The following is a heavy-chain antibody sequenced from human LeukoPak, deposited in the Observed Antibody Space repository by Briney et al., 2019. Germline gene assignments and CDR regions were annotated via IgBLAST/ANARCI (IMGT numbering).Heavy chain of an antibody. J-gene: IGHJ3*02. CDR3: ARWLRGADI. Sequence: AAVKVSCKASGYSFSSYDISWVRQAPGQGLEWMGWVNPYNGNTNYAQKLQGRVTMTTDTSTSTAYMELRSLRSDDTAVYYCARWLRGADIWGQGTMVTVSS. CDR2: VNPYNGNT. D-gene: IGHD5-12*01. CDR1: GYSFSSYD. V-gene: IGHV1-18*01.